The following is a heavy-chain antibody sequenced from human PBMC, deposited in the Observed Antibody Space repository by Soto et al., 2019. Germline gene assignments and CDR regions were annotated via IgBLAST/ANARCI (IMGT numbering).Heavy chain of an antibody. D-gene: IGHD6-19*01. CDR2: INAANHYT. J-gene: IGHJ4*02. CDR1: GYPFTDYA. CDR3: ARDRHGYTSGWYGLLDH. Sequence: QVHLVQSGAEVKKPGASVRVSCKASGYPFTDYAIHWVRQAPGQRLEWMGWINAANHYTKSSQRFQGRVSLTRDTSANTMYMELSGLRSEDTAVYFCARDRHGYTSGWYGLLDHWGQGTLVTVSS. V-gene: IGHV1-3*01.